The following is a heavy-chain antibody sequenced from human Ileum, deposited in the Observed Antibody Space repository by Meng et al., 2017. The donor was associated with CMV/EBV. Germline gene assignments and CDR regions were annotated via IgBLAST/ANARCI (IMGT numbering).Heavy chain of an antibody. D-gene: IGHD3-22*01. V-gene: IGHV3-15*01. CDR3: TTDLPSSSGYSNDN. J-gene: IGHJ4*02. Sequence: GESLKISCVASGFTLSSHWMSWVRQAPGKGLEWVGLIRRKIDGETTDYAAPVKGRFTMSRDDSKNTLYLQMNSLETEDTAVYYCTTDLPSSSGYSNDNWGQGTLVTVSS. CDR2: IRRKIDGETT. CDR1: GFTLSSHW.